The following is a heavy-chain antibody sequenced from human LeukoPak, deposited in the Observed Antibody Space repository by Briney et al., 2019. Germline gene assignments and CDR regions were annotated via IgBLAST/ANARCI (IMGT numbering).Heavy chain of an antibody. V-gene: IGHV4-39*01. CDR3: ARLQAAMVTFFAFDI. CDR2: VFYSGSA. CDR1: GASIYTVGSF. J-gene: IGHJ3*02. Sequence: SETLSLTCAVSGASIYTVGSFWGWIRQPPGKGLEWIGSVFYSGSANYNPSLQSRVTISVDTSRNQFSLRLSSVTPADTAVYYCARLQAAMVTFFAFDIWGQGTMVTVSS. D-gene: IGHD5-18*01.